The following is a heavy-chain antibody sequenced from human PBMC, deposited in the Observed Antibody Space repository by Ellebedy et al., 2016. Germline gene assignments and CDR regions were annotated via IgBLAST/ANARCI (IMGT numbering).Heavy chain of an antibody. CDR3: ASWHPPHSSGYYQGEGRNWFNP. D-gene: IGHD3-22*01. J-gene: IGHJ5*02. Sequence: SETLSLXCTVSGGSISSYYWSWIRQHPGKGLEWIGYIYYSGSTYYNPSLKSRVTISVETSKNQFSLKLSSVTAADTAVYYCASWHPPHSSGYYQGEGRNWFNPWGQGTLVTVSS. CDR2: IYYSGST. CDR1: GGSISSYY. V-gene: IGHV4-59*06.